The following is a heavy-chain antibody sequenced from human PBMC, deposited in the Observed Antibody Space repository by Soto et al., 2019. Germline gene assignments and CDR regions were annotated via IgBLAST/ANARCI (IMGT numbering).Heavy chain of an antibody. Sequence: SETLSLTCAVSGYPLGSGYYWGWLRQPPGKWLEWIGSVYRTGTTFYNPSLKGRVAISLDMSNNQVSLKLTSVTATDTAVYFCARRDCSSDSCSGARWFDPWGQGTLGTVS. J-gene: IGHJ5*02. CDR3: ARRDCSSDSCSGARWFDP. V-gene: IGHV4-38-2*01. CDR1: GYPLGSGYY. CDR2: VYRTGTT. D-gene: IGHD2-2*01.